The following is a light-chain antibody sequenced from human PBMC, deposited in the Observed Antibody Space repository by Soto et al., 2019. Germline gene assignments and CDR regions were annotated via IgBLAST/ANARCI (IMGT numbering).Light chain of an antibody. J-gene: IGKJ1*01. CDR2: GAS. Sequence: EIVMTQSPATLSVSPGERATLSCRASQSVSSNLAWYQQKPGQAPRLLIYGASTRATGIPARFSGSGSGTEFTLNISSLQAEDFAVYYCQHYNNSPQTFGQGTKVEIK. V-gene: IGKV3-15*01. CDR1: QSVSSN. CDR3: QHYNNSPQT.